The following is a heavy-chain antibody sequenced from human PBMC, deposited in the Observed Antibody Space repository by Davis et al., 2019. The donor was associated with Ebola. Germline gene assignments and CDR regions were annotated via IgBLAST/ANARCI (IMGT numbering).Heavy chain of an antibody. Sequence: GGSLRLSCAASGFTFSSYDMHWVRQAPGKGLEWVAVISYDGSNKYYADSVKGRFTISRDNSKNTLYLQMNSLRAEDTAVYYCAREMATTNDAFDIWGQGTMVSVSS. CDR2: ISYDGSNK. D-gene: IGHD5-24*01. J-gene: IGHJ3*02. CDR1: GFTFSSYD. CDR3: AREMATTNDAFDI. V-gene: IGHV3-30*03.